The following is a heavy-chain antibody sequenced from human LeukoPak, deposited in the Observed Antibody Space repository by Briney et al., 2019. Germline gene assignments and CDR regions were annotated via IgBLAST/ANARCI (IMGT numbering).Heavy chain of an antibody. CDR1: GLTFSDHF. V-gene: IGHV3-72*01. CDR2: TRNKANSYIT. CDR3: ASIRGTFGY. J-gene: IGHJ4*02. Sequence: PGGSLRLSCAASGLTFSDHFLDWVRQAPGKGLEWVSRTRNKANSYITEYAASVKGRFTISRDDSKNSLYLQMSSLKTDDTAIYYCASIRGTFGYWGQGTLVTVSS. D-gene: IGHD1-26*01.